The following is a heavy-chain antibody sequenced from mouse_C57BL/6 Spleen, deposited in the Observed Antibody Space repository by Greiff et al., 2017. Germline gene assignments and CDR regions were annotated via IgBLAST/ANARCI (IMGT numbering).Heavy chain of an antibody. Sequence: QVHVKQPGAELVKPGASVKLSCKASGYTFTSYWMHWVKQRPGRGLEWIGRIDPNSGGTKYNEKFKSKATLTVDKPSSTAYMQLSSLTSEDSAVYYCARSPYSNYDWYFDVWGTGTTVTVSS. J-gene: IGHJ1*03. CDR3: ARSPYSNYDWYFDV. V-gene: IGHV1-72*01. CDR2: IDPNSGGT. CDR1: GYTFTSYW. D-gene: IGHD2-5*01.